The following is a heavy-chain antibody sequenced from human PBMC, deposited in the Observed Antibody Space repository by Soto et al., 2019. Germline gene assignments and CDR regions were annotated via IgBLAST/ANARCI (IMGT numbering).Heavy chain of an antibody. Sequence: EVQLLESGGTLVQPGGSLRLSCAASGFSFGTFARNWVRQAPGEGLEWALSIGGSGAVTNYADSVKGRFTISRDNSKNMVYLQMNTLRAEDTAVYYCVKCDVLMTTSGGWCNGFDPWGQGTLVTVSS. CDR3: VKCDVLMTTSGGWCNGFDP. CDR1: GFSFGTFA. V-gene: IGHV3-23*01. D-gene: IGHD2-21*01. J-gene: IGHJ5*02. CDR2: IGGSGAVT.